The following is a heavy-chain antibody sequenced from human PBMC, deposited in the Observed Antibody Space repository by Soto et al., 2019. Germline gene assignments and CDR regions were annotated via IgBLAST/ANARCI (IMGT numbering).Heavy chain of an antibody. V-gene: IGHV4-31*02. D-gene: IGHD2-8*02. J-gene: IGHJ3*02. CDR1: GGSITTGGRY. Sequence: QVRLQEWGPGLVKPSQTLSLKCSVSGGSITTGGRYWSWIRQLPGKGLEWIGDIYYSGNTYYNASLKSRGTIAVEAAKNQLSLKLSSVTAADTAGYYWAQALGCTGGDGCEIGGQGRWVTVSS. CDR3: AQALGCTGGDGCEI. CDR2: IYYSGNT.